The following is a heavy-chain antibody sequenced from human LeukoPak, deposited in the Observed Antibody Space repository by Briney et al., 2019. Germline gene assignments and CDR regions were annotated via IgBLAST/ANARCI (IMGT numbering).Heavy chain of an antibody. V-gene: IGHV3-48*03. CDR3: ARQTSGYSGYDYLANYYYGMDV. J-gene: IGHJ6*02. CDR2: ISSSGSTI. Sequence: GGSLRLSCAASGFTFSSYERNWVRQAPGKGLQGVSYISSSGSTIYYADSVKGRFTIDRDNAKDSLYLQMNSLRDEDTAVYYCARQTSGYSGYDYLANYYYGMDVWGQGTTVTVSS. CDR1: GFTFSSYE. D-gene: IGHD5-12*01.